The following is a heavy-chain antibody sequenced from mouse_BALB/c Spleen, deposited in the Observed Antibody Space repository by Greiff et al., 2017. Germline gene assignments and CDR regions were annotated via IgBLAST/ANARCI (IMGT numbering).Heavy chain of an antibody. V-gene: IGHV1S127*01. J-gene: IGHJ3*01. CDR1: GYTFTSYW. D-gene: IGHD2-4*01. CDR3: TREITTWFAY. Sequence: QVQLKQPGAELVKPGASVKMSCKASGYTFTSYWMHWVKQRPGQGLEWIGVIDPSDSYTSYNQKFKGKATLTVDTSSSTAYMQLSSLTSEDSAVYYCTREITTWFAYWGQGTLVTVSA. CDR2: IDPSDSYT.